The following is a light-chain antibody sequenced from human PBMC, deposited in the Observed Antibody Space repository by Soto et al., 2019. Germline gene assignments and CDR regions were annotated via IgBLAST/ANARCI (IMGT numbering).Light chain of an antibody. CDR2: EVS. Sequence: QSALTQPPSASGSPGQSVTISCTGTSSDVGYYNYVSWYQQHPGKAPKLMIYEVSKRPSGVPDRFSGSKSGNTASLTVSGLQAEDEADYYCSSYAGTNNLVFGGGTKLTVL. CDR3: SSYAGTNNLV. V-gene: IGLV2-8*01. J-gene: IGLJ2*01. CDR1: SSDVGYYNY.